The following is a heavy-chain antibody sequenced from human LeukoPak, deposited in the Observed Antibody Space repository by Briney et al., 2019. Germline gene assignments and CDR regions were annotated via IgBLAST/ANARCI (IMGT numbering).Heavy chain of an antibody. J-gene: IGHJ4*02. CDR2: INHSGST. Sequence: PSETLSLTRAVYGGSFSGYYWSWIRQPPGKGLEWIGEINHSGSTNYNPSLRSRVTISLDTSKNQFSLKLSSVTAADTAVYYCARGPAADYWGQGTLVTVSS. CDR1: GGSFSGYY. V-gene: IGHV4-34*01. CDR3: ARGPAADY. D-gene: IGHD2-15*01.